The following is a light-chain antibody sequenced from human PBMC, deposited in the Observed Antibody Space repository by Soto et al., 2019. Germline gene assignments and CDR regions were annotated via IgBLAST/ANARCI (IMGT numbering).Light chain of an antibody. CDR1: QSVSTY. J-gene: IGKJ5*01. CDR3: QQRYNWPPIT. Sequence: EIVLTQSPATLSLSPGERATLSCRASQSVSTYLAWYQQKPGQAPRLLIYDASNRATGIPARFSGSGSGTDLTLTISSLEPEDFAVYYCQQRYNWPPITFGQGTRLEIE. CDR2: DAS. V-gene: IGKV3-11*01.